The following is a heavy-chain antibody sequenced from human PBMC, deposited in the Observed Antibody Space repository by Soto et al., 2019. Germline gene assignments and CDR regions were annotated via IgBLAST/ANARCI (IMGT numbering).Heavy chain of an antibody. V-gene: IGHV3-23*01. J-gene: IGHJ6*02. Sequence: LRLSGAAAGFTFSSYAMSWVRQAPGKGLDWVSAISGSGGSTYYADSVKGRFTISRDNSKNTLYLQMNSLRAEDTAVYYCAKGEGPDYYYYSGMDVWGQGTTVTVSS. CDR3: AKGEGPDYYYYSGMDV. CDR2: ISGSGGST. CDR1: GFTFSSYA.